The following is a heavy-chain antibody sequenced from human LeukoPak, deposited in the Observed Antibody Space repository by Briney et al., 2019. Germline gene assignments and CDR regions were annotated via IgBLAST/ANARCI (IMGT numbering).Heavy chain of an antibody. CDR1: GFIFSGYS. Sequence: PGGSLRLSCAASGFIFSGYSMNWVRQAPGKGLEWVSSISSSSSYIYYADSVKGRFTTSRDNAKNSLYLQMNSLRAEDTAVYYCARAAGSSSGAFDIWGQGTMVTVSS. J-gene: IGHJ3*02. CDR2: ISSSSSYI. CDR3: ARAAGSSSGAFDI. V-gene: IGHV3-21*01. D-gene: IGHD6-6*01.